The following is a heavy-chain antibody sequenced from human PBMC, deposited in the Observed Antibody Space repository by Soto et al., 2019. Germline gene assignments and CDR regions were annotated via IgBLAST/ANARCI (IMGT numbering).Heavy chain of an antibody. Sequence: QITLKESGPTLVKPTQTLTLTCTFSGFSLSTSGVGVGWIRQPPRKALEWLALIYWDDDKRYSTSLKSRLTITKDTSTNQVVLTVNNMDPVDTATYYCAHSWRYDRSAYFYDYWGQGTLVTVSS. CDR3: AHSWRYDRSAYFYDY. D-gene: IGHD3-22*01. J-gene: IGHJ4*02. CDR1: GFSLSTSGVG. CDR2: IYWDDDK. V-gene: IGHV2-5*02.